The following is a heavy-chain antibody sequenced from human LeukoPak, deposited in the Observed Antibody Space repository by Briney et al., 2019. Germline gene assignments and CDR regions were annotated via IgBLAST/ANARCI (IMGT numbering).Heavy chain of an antibody. D-gene: IGHD4-17*01. CDR3: ARSYGDYEVTPFDY. Sequence: SETLSLTCTVSGGSISGGDYYWSWIRQPPGKGLEWIGYIYYSGSTYYNPSLKSRVTISVDTSKNQFSLKLSSVTAADTAVYYCARSYGDYEVTPFDYWGQGTLVTVSS. CDR1: GGSISGGDYY. CDR2: IYYSGST. V-gene: IGHV4-30-4*01. J-gene: IGHJ4*02.